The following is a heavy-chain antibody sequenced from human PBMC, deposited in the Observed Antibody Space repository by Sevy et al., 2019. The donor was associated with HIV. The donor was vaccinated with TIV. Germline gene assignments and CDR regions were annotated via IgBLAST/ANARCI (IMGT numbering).Heavy chain of an antibody. D-gene: IGHD3-10*01. CDR3: ARDPDYYVTGTFDA. CDR1: GFTFSCYT. J-gene: IGHJ6*02. V-gene: IGHV3-21*06. CDR2: ISSGSSYI. Sequence: GGSLKLSCAASGFTFSCYTMNWVRQAPGKGLEWVSYISSGSSYISYTDSVKGRFTLSRDNATNSLYLQMNSLRPEDTAMYFCARDPDYYVTGTFDAWGQGTTVTVSS.